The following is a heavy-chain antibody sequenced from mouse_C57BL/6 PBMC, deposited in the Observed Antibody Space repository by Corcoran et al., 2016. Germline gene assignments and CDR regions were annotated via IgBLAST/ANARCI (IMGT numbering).Heavy chain of an antibody. V-gene: IGHV3-6*01. D-gene: IGHD2-12*01. CDR2: ISYDGSN. CDR1: GYSITSGYY. J-gene: IGHJ2*01. CDR3: ARDYDYVDY. Sequence: DVQLQESGPGLVKPSQSLSLTCSVTGYSITSGYYWNWIRQFPGNKLEWIGYISYDGSNNYNPSLKNRISITRATSKNQFFLKLNSVTTEDTATYYCARDYDYVDYLGQGTTLTVSS.